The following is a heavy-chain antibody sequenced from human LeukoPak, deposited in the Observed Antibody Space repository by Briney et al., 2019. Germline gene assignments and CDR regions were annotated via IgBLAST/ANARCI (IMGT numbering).Heavy chain of an antibody. D-gene: IGHD3-22*01. V-gene: IGHV1-3*03. CDR1: GYTFTSYA. J-gene: IGHJ5*02. Sequence: ASVKVSCKASGYTFTSYAMHWVRQAPGQRLEWMGWINAGNGNTKYSQEFQGRVTITRDTSASTAYMELSSLRSEDTAVYYCARATYFYDSSGYSAFDPWGQGTLVTVSS. CDR3: ARATYFYDSSGYSAFDP. CDR2: INAGNGNT.